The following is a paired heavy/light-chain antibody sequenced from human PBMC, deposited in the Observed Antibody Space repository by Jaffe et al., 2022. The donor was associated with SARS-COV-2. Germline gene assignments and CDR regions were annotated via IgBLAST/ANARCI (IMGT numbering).Heavy chain of an antibody. CDR3: ARTAATGRGLDV. Sequence: EVQLVQAGGGLVQPGGSQRLSCVASGFTLSSHWMSWVRQAPGKGLEWVANINPDGSGRDHVGSVRGRFTVSRDNAKSSLYLQMNSLRAEDTAVYYCARTAATGRGLDVWGQGTLITVSS. CDR1: GFTLSSHW. V-gene: IGHV3-7*03. CDR2: INPDGSGR. D-gene: IGHD6-13*01. J-gene: IGHJ4*02.
Light chain of an antibody. Sequence: DIHMTQSPSSVSASVGDRVTITCRASQPINNWIAWYQQKPGKAPRLLIYAASTLQSGVPSRFSGSASGTDFTLTISSLQPEDSATYYCQQANFSPDTFGQGTKLEIK. CDR2: AAS. CDR1: QPINNW. CDR3: QQANFSPDT. J-gene: IGKJ2*01. V-gene: IGKV1-12*01.